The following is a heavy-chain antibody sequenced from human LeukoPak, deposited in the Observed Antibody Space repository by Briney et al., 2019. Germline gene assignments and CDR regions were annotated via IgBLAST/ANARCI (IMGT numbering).Heavy chain of an antibody. D-gene: IGHD3-22*01. CDR1: GFTFSSYA. Sequence: GGSLRLSCAASGFTFSSYAMSWVRQAPGKGLEWVSAISGSGGSTYYADSAKGRFTISRDNSKNTLYLQMNSLRAEDTAVYYCAKPVAYDSSGYYWSGAFDIWGQGTMVTVSS. V-gene: IGHV3-23*01. CDR2: ISGSGGST. J-gene: IGHJ3*02. CDR3: AKPVAYDSSGYYWSGAFDI.